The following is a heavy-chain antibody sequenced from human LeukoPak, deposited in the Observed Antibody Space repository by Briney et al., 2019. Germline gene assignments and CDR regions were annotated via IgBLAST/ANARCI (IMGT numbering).Heavy chain of an antibody. CDR3: ASGSISAARTYYYYYYMDV. Sequence: PGGSLRLSCAASGFTFSSYEMNWVRQAPGKGLEWVSYISSSGSTIYYADSVKGRFTISRDNAKNSLYLQMNSLRAEDTAVHYCASGSISAARTYYYYYYMDVWGKGTTVTVSS. J-gene: IGHJ6*03. CDR2: ISSSGSTI. CDR1: GFTFSSYE. D-gene: IGHD3-10*01. V-gene: IGHV3-48*03.